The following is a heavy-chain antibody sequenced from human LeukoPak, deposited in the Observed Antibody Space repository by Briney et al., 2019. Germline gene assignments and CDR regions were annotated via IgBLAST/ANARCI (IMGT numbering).Heavy chain of an antibody. J-gene: IGHJ5*02. D-gene: IGHD3-10*01. CDR3: ARSLGANTWVGNWFDP. CDR1: GGSISSPNHD. V-gene: IGHV4-39*01. Sequence: SESLSLTCSVSGGSISSPNHDWAWIRQPPGQGLAWIGSIYYSGTIYYNLTLKSRVTLSVDTSQNQFSLKLSSVTAADTAIYFCARSLGANTWVGNWFDPWGQGTLVTVSS. CDR2: IYYSGTI.